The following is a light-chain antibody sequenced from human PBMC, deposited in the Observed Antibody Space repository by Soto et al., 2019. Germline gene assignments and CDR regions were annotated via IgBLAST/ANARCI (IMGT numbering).Light chain of an antibody. CDR2: AAS. J-gene: IGKJ2*01. Sequence: EIVLTQSPGTLSLSPGERDTISCRASQSVSSSYLAWYQQKPGQAPRLLIYAASSRAAGIPDRFSGGGSGTDFTLTISRLEPEDFAVYYCQQYDSSLYTFGQGTKVDIK. CDR1: QSVSSSY. V-gene: IGKV3-20*01. CDR3: QQYDSSLYT.